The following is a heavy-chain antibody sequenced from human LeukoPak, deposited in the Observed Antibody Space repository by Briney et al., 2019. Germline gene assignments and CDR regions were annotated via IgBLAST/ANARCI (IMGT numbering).Heavy chain of an antibody. J-gene: IGHJ1*01. D-gene: IGHD3-22*01. CDR2: VSSSGTST. CDR3: AKDGHYDSSGFTLQY. CDR1: GFTFSNYA. V-gene: IGHV3-23*01. Sequence: AGGSLRLSCTGSGFTFSNYAITWVRQTPGKGLEWVSTVSSSGTSTYYADSVKGRFTISRDNSKNTLYLQMNSLRVEDTAVYYCAKDGHYDSSGFTLQYWGQGTLVTVSS.